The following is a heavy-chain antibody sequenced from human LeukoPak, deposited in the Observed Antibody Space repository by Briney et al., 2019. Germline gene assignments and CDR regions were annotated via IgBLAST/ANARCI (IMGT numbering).Heavy chain of an antibody. D-gene: IGHD3-10*01. CDR2: ISYGGSNK. V-gene: IGHV3-30*18. CDR1: GFTFSSYG. J-gene: IGHJ4*02. CDR3: AKDATMDDY. Sequence: GGSLRLSCAASGFTFSSYGMHWVRQAPGKGLEWVAVISYGGSNKYYADSVKGRFTISRDNSKNTLYLQMNSLRAEDTAVYYCAKDATMDDYWGQGTLVTVSS.